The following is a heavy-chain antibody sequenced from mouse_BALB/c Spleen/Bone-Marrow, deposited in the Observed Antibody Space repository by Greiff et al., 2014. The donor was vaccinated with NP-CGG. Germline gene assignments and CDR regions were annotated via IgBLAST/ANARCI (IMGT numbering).Heavy chain of an antibody. V-gene: IGHV5-9-4*01. D-gene: IGHD1-1*01. CDR1: GFTFSSYA. CDR3: ARDYYGSSYAMDY. Sequence: EVQVVESGGGLVKPGGSLKLSCAASGFTFSSYAMSWVRQSPEKRLEWVAEISSGGSYTYYPDTVTGRFTISRDNAKNTLYLEMSSLRSEGTAMYYCARDYYGSSYAMDYWGQGTSVTVSS. J-gene: IGHJ4*01. CDR2: ISSGGSYT.